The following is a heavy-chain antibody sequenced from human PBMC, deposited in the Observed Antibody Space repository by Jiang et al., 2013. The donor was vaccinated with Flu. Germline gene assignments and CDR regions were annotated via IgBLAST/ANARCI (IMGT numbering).Heavy chain of an antibody. CDR2: IYYSGST. J-gene: IGHJ4*02. CDR3: AEGYAADRFDY. V-gene: IGHV4-39*07. CDR1: GGSISSSSYY. D-gene: IGHD3-16*01. Sequence: GSGLVKPSETLSLTCTVSGGSISSSSYYWGWIRQPPGKGLEWIGSIYYSGSTYYNPSLKSRVTISVDTSKNQFSLKLSSVTAADTAVYYCAEGYAADRFDYWGQGTLVTVSS.